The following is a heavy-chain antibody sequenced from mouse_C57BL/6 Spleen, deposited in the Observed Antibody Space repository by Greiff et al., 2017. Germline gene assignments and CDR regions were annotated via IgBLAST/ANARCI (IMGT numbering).Heavy chain of an antibody. V-gene: IGHV5-17*01. D-gene: IGHD4-1*01. CDR1: GFTFSDYG. CDR3: ARRPNFSMDY. CDR2: ISSGSSTS. Sequence: DVMLVESGGGLVKPGGSLKLSCAASGFTFSDYGMHWVRQAPEKGLEWVAYISSGSSTSYYADTVKGRFPISRDNAKNTLFLQMTSLRSEDTAMYYCARRPNFSMDYWGQGTSVTVSS. J-gene: IGHJ4*01.